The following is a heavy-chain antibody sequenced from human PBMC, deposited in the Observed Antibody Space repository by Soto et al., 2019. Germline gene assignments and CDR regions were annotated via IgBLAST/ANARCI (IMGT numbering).Heavy chain of an antibody. J-gene: IGHJ4*02. CDR3: ASLWFGELTFDY. V-gene: IGHV4-39*01. Sequence: PSETLSLTCTVSGGSISSSSYYWGWIRQPPGKGLEWIGSIYYSGSTYYNPSLKSRVTISVDTSKNQFSLKLSSVTAADTAVYYCASLWFGELTFDYWGQGTLVTVSS. D-gene: IGHD3-10*01. CDR2: IYYSGST. CDR1: GGSISSSSYY.